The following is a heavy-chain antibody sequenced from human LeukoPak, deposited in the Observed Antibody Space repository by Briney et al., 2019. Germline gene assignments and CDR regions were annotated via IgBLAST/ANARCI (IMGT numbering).Heavy chain of an antibody. D-gene: IGHD6-19*01. CDR2: TYYRSKWYN. CDR1: GDSVSSNNGA. V-gene: IGHV6-1*01. CDR3: ARDLGTSGWYTFDF. J-gene: IGHJ4*02. Sequence: SQTLSVTCAISGDSVSSNNGAWNWIRQSPSRGLEWLGRTYYRSKWYNDYAAFIQGRITISPDTSKNQFSLQLNSVTPEDTAVYYCARDLGTSGWYTFDFWGQGTMVTVSS.